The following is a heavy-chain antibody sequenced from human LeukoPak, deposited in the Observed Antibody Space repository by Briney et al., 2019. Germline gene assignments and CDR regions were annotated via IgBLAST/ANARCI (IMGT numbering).Heavy chain of an antibody. CDR2: IYYSGST. J-gene: IGHJ4*02. Sequence: SETLSLTCTVSGASIRSSYWSWIRQPPGKGLEWIGYIYYSGSTNYNPSLKSRVTISVDTSKNQFSLKLSSVTAADTAVYYCARHGDTYYFDYWGQGTLVTVSS. V-gene: IGHV4-59*08. CDR3: ARHGDTYYFDY. CDR1: GASIRSSY. D-gene: IGHD2-21*02.